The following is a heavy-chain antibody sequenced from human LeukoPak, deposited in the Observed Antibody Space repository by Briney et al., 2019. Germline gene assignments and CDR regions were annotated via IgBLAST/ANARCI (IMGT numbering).Heavy chain of an antibody. D-gene: IGHD2-2*01. V-gene: IGHV6-1*01. J-gene: IGHJ4*02. Sequence: SQTLSLTCAISGDSVSTNSAAWNWLRPSPSRGLEWLGRTYYRSKWYNDYAVSVKSRISINPHTSRNQFSLHLNSVTPDDTAVYYCARVPRVPAAMPCDYWGQGTLVTVSS. CDR2: TYYRSKWYN. CDR1: GDSVSTNSAA. CDR3: ARVPRVPAAMPCDY.